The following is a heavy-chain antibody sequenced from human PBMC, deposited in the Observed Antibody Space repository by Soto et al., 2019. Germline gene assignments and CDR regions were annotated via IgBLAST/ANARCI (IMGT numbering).Heavy chain of an antibody. Sequence: EWMGGIIPIFGTANYAQKFQGRVTITADKSTSTAYMELSSLRSEDTAVYYCARGGYDSSGYYPRGAFDIWGQGTMVTVSS. CDR3: ARGGYDSSGYYPRGAFDI. CDR2: IIPIFGTA. J-gene: IGHJ3*02. V-gene: IGHV1-69*06. D-gene: IGHD3-22*01.